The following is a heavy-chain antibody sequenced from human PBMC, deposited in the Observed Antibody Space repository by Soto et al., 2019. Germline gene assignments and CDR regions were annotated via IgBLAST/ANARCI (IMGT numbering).Heavy chain of an antibody. CDR1: GFTFSSYG. J-gene: IGHJ4*02. Sequence: QVQLVESGGGVVQPGRSLRLSCAASGFTFSSYGMHWVRQAPGKGLEWVAVIWYDGSNKYYADSVKGRFTISRDNSKNTLYLQMNSRRAEDTAVYYCARGYGTTDYWGQGTLVTVSS. V-gene: IGHV3-33*01. CDR3: ARGYGTTDY. D-gene: IGHD1-1*01. CDR2: IWYDGSNK.